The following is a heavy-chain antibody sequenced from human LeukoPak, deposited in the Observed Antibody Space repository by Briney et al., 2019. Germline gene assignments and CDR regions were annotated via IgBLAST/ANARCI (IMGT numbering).Heavy chain of an antibody. D-gene: IGHD5-12*01. CDR3: AKGAYDYIEIAYFDY. V-gene: IGHV3-23*01. CDR2: LIGSSGAT. Sequence: PGGSQRLSCAASGFTFSNYAMNWVRQAPGKGLEWVAVLIGSSGATDYADSVKGRFTISRDNSKNTLFLQMNSLRAEDTAIYYCAKGAYDYIEIAYFDYWGQGALVTVSS. J-gene: IGHJ4*02. CDR1: GFTFSNYA.